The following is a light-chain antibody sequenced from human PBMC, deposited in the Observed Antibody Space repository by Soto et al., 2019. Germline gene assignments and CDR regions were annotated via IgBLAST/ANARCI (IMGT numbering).Light chain of an antibody. CDR3: CSYAGNYANV. CDR1: NSYIGTYNY. J-gene: IGLJ1*01. Sequence: QAALTPPPSRAGAPGQAVTISCTGNNSYIGTYNYVSWYQQHPGKAPKLMIYDVSERPSGVPDRFSGSKSGNTASLTISGLQAEDEADYYCCSYAGNYANVFGTGTKVTVL. CDR2: DVS. V-gene: IGLV2-11*01.